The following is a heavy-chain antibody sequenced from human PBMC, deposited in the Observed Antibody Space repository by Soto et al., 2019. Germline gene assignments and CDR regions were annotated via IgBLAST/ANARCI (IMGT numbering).Heavy chain of an antibody. CDR2: IYYSGST. CDR3: ARRSSGGGYFDY. V-gene: IGHV4-59*01. Sequence: SETLSLTCTVSGGSISSYYWSWIRQPPGKGLEWIGYIYYSGSTNYNPSLKSRVTISVDTSENQFSLKLSSVTAADTAVYYCARRSSGGGYFDYWGQGTLVTVSS. J-gene: IGHJ4*02. CDR1: GGSISSYY. D-gene: IGHD2-15*01.